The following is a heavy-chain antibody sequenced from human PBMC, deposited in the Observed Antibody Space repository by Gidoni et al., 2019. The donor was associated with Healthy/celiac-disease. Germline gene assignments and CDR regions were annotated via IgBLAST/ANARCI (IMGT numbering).Heavy chain of an antibody. V-gene: IGHV1-3*01. Sequence: QVQLVQSGAEVKKPGASVKVSCKASGYTFTRYAMHWVRQAPGQRLEWMGWINAGNGNTKYSQKFQGRVTITRDTSASTAYMELSSLRSEDTAVYYCARDRLGGLERSYSYMDVWGKGTTVTVSS. CDR1: GYTFTRYA. J-gene: IGHJ6*03. D-gene: IGHD1-1*01. CDR3: ARDRLGGLERSYSYMDV. CDR2: INAGNGNT.